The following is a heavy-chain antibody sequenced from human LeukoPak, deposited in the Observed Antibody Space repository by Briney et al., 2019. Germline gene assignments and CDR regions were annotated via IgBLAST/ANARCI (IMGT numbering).Heavy chain of an antibody. CDR3: VRQRDWLLYGWFDP. V-gene: IGHV4-31*03. D-gene: IGHD3-9*01. J-gene: IGHJ5*02. CDR2: IYYSGST. Sequence: SETLSLTCTVSGGSISSGDYYWSWIRQHPGKGLEWIGYIYYSGSTYYNPSLKSRVTISVDTSKNQFTLKLSSVTAADTAVYYCVRQRDWLLYGWFDPWGQGTLVTVSS. CDR1: GGSISSGDYY.